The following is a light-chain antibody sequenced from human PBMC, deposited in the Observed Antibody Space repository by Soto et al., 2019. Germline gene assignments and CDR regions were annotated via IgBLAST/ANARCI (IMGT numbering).Light chain of an antibody. Sequence: QSALTQPASVSGSPGQSITISCTGTSSDVGGYNFVSWYQQHPGNAPKLIIHEVLKRPSGVSSRFSGSKSGNTASLTISGLQAEDDAVYYCCSHSASIHWVFGGGTKLTVL. CDR2: EVL. CDR3: CSHSASIHWV. CDR1: SSDVGGYNF. J-gene: IGLJ3*02. V-gene: IGLV2-14*03.